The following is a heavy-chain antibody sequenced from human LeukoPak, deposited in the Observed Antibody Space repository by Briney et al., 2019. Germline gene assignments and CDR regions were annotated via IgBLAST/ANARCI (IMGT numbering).Heavy chain of an antibody. Sequence: ASVKVSYKASGYTFTGYYMHWVRQAPGQGLEWMGWINPNSGGTNYAQKFQGRVTMTRDTSISTAYMELSRLRSDDTAVYYCAREVGYSSGWADYWGQGTLVTVSS. D-gene: IGHD6-19*01. V-gene: IGHV1-2*02. J-gene: IGHJ4*02. CDR3: AREVGYSSGWADY. CDR2: INPNSGGT. CDR1: GYTFTGYY.